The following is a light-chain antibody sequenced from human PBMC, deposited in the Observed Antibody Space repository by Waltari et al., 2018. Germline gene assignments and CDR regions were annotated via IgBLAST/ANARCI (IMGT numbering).Light chain of an antibody. CDR3: CSYTDTTDVV. V-gene: IGLV2-14*01. Sequence: QSALTQPASVSGSPGQSITISCTGTNSALGVYNYVSWYQHHPGKVPKLIIYQVNTRPSGVSIRFSGSKSGNTASLTISGLQADDEAHYYCCSYTDTTDVVFGGGTKLTVL. J-gene: IGLJ2*01. CDR1: NSALGVYNY. CDR2: QVN.